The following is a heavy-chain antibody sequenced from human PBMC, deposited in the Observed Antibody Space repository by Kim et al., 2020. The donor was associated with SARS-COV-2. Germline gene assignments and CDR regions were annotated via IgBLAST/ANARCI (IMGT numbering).Heavy chain of an antibody. Sequence: NYNPSLKSRVTISVDTSKNQFSLKLSSVTAADTAVYYCARGAPYGDYAMSWGQGTLVTVSS. CDR3: ARGAPYGDYAMS. V-gene: IGHV4-34*01. J-gene: IGHJ5*02. D-gene: IGHD4-17*01.